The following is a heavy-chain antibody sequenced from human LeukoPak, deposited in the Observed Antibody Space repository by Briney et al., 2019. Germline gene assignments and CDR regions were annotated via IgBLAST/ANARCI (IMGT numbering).Heavy chain of an antibody. J-gene: IGHJ4*02. CDR1: GGSFSGYY. D-gene: IGHD6-13*01. V-gene: IGHV4-34*01. CDR2: INHSGST. CDR3: ARARVYSSTWSEFDY. Sequence: KPSETLSLTCAVYGGSFSGYYWSWIRQPPGKGLEWIGEINHSGSTNYNPSLKSRVTISVDTSKNQFSLKLSSVTAADTAVYYCARARVYSSTWSEFDYWGQGTLVTVSS.